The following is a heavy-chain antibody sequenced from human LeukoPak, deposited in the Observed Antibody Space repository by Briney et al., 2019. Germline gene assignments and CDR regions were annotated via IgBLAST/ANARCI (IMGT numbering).Heavy chain of an antibody. CDR3: ARDGPYCSSTSCPSKPDAFDI. Sequence: ASVKVSCKASGYTFTSYGISWVRQAPGQGLEWMGWISAYNGNTNYAQKLQGRVTMTTDTSTSTAYMELRSLRSEDTAVYYCARDGPYCSSTSCPSKPDAFDIWGQGTMVTVSS. V-gene: IGHV1-18*01. D-gene: IGHD2-2*01. CDR2: ISAYNGNT. J-gene: IGHJ3*02. CDR1: GYTFTSYG.